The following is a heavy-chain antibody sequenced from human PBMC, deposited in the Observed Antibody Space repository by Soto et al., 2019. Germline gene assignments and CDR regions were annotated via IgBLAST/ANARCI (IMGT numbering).Heavy chain of an antibody. CDR3: ARESYYDSSGYYPDYYYYGMDV. V-gene: IGHV6-1*01. CDR2: TYYRSKWYN. CDR1: GDSVSSNSAA. D-gene: IGHD3-22*01. J-gene: IGHJ6*02. Sequence: SQTLSLTCAISGDSVSSNSAAWNWIRQSPSRSLEWLGRTYYRSKWYNDYAVSVKSRITINPDTSKNQFSLQLNSVTPEDTAVYYCARESYYDSSGYYPDYYYYGMDVWGQGTTVTVSS.